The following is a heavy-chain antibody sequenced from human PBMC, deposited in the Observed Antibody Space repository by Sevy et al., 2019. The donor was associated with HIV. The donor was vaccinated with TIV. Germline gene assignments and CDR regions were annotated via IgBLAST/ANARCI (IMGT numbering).Heavy chain of an antibody. Sequence: ASVKVSCKASGYTFTSYGISLVRQAPGQGLEWMGWISAYNGNTNYAQKLQGRVTMTTDTSTGTAYMELRSLRSDDTAVYYCARGSGDYYYYYGMDVWGQGTTVTVSS. CDR3: ARGSGDYYYYYGMDV. V-gene: IGHV1-18*01. CDR2: ISAYNGNT. J-gene: IGHJ6*02. CDR1: GYTFTSYG.